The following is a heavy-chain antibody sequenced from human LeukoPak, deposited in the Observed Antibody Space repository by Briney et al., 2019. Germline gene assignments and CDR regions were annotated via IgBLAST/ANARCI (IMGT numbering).Heavy chain of an antibody. J-gene: IGHJ4*02. CDR2: ISSSSSYI. D-gene: IGHD5-24*01. CDR1: GFTFSTYS. Sequence: GGSLRLSCAASGFTFSTYSMNWIRQAPGKGLEWVSSISSSSSYIYYADSVKGRFTISRDNAKNSLYLQMNSLRAEDTAVYYCARWSGMATVTSDYWGQGTLFTVSS. V-gene: IGHV3-21*01. CDR3: ARWSGMATVTSDY.